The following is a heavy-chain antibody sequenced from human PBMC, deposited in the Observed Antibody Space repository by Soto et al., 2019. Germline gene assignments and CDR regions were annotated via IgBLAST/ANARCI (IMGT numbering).Heavy chain of an antibody. CDR2: IYYSGST. J-gene: IGHJ4*02. Sequence: SETLSLTCTVSGGSISSYYWSWIRQPPGKGLEWIGYIYYSGSTNYNPSLKSRVTISVDTSKNQLSLKLSSVTAADTAVYYCARRDTATDFDYWGQGTLVTVSS. CDR3: ARRDTATDFDY. V-gene: IGHV4-59*08. CDR1: GGSISSYY. D-gene: IGHD5-18*01.